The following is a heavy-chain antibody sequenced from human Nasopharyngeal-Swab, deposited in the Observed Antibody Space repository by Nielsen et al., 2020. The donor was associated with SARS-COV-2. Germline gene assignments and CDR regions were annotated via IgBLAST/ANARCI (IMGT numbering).Heavy chain of an antibody. V-gene: IGHV3-23*01. Sequence: GGSLRLSCSASGFTFTNYAMSWVRPAPGRGLEWVSSIGAGGNTFYADSVKGRFTISRDNSKNTLYLEMGSLTVEDTALFYCAKYTAGWLTPLDVWGQGAMVSVSS. D-gene: IGHD6-19*01. CDR1: GFTFTNYA. J-gene: IGHJ3*01. CDR3: AKYTAGWLTPLDV. CDR2: IGAGGNT.